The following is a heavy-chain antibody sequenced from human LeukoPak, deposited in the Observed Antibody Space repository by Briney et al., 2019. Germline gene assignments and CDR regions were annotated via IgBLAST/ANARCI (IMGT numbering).Heavy chain of an antibody. CDR3: AKEIWPTVTTPGHTHFDY. J-gene: IGHJ4*02. CDR1: GFTFSTYG. D-gene: IGHD4-17*01. V-gene: IGHV3-30*02. Sequence: GGSLRLSCAASGFTFSTYGMHWVRQAPGKGLEWVAFIRYDGRNKYYADSVKGRFTISRDNSKNTLCLQMNSLRAEGTAVYYCAKEIWPTVTTPGHTHFDYWGQGTLVTVSS. CDR2: IRYDGRNK.